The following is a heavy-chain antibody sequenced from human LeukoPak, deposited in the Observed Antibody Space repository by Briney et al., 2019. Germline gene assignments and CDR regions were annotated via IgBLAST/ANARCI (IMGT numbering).Heavy chain of an antibody. CDR3: ARVGVMATVNGYRYHSLGV. CDR2: IYNSGST. CDR1: GGSISIYY. Sequence: SETLSLTCTVSGGSISIYYWSWIRQPPGKGLEWIGYIYNSGSTNYNPSLKSRVTISVDTSKNQFSLNLGSVTAADTAVYYCARVGVMATVNGYRYHSLGVWGQGTTVAVSS. J-gene: IGHJ6*02. V-gene: IGHV4-59*01. D-gene: IGHD3-16*01.